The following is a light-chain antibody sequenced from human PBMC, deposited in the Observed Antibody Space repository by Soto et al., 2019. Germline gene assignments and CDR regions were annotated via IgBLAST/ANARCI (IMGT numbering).Light chain of an antibody. J-gene: IGKJ4*01. V-gene: IGKV1-33*01. CDR3: QQTYSTLLT. Sequence: DIQMTQSPSSLSASVGDRVTITCQASQDISNYLNWYQQKPGKAPKLLIYDASNLETGVPSRFSGSGSGTDFTFTISSLQPEDIATYYCQQTYSTLLTFGGGTKVEI. CDR2: DAS. CDR1: QDISNY.